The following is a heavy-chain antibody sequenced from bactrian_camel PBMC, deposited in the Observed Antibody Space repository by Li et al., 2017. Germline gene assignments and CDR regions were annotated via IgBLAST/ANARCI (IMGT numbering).Heavy chain of an antibody. D-gene: IGHD4*01. J-gene: IGHJ4*01. CDR3: TSDYLLLGN. V-gene: IGHV3S40*01. CDR2: INSGGGP. CDR1: GFTFSEYT. Sequence: VQLVESGGGLVQPGGSLRLSCETSGFTFSEYTMNWVRQTPGKGLEWVSTINSGGGPYYADSVKGRFTISRDNAKNTVYLQLNSLKTEDMAMYYCTSDYLLLGNWGQGTQVTVS.